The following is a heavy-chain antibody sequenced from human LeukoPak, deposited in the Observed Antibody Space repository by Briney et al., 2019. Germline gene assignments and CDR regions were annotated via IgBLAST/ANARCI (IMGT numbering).Heavy chain of an antibody. Sequence: SETLSLTCTVSGHSIRTDYYWGWIRQTPGQGLEWIGYIYQRVNTHYNPSLNSRVTISEETSKNQFPLKLSSVTAADTAVYYCARQNYGAAPLRYWGQGTLVTVSS. V-gene: IGHV4-38-2*02. CDR1: GHSIRTDYY. CDR3: ARQNYGAAPLRY. D-gene: IGHD4/OR15-4a*01. J-gene: IGHJ4*02. CDR2: IYQRVNT.